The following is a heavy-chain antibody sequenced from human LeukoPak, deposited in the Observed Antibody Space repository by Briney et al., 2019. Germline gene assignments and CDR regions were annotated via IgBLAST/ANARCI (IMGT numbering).Heavy chain of an antibody. V-gene: IGHV1-69*04. Sequence: ASVKVSCKASGGTFSSYAISWVRQAPGQGLEWMGRIIPILGIANYAQKFQGRVTITTDESTSTAYMELSSLRSEDTAVYYCARESLDIVVVPAGGDAFDIWGQGTMVTVSS. CDR3: ARESLDIVVVPAGGDAFDI. CDR2: IIPILGIA. D-gene: IGHD2-2*01. CDR1: GGTFSSYA. J-gene: IGHJ3*02.